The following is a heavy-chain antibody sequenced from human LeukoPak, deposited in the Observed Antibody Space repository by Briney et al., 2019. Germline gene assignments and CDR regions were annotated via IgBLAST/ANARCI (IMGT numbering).Heavy chain of an antibody. V-gene: IGHV3-7*01. CDR3: ARASRDY. Sequence: GGSLRLSFSASGFTFSNYWMSWVRQAPGKGLEWVANIKQDGSEKDYVDSVKGRFTISRDNAKNILYLQMNSLRAEDTAVYYCARASRDYWGQGTLVTVSS. J-gene: IGHJ4*02. CDR2: IKQDGSEK. CDR1: GFTFSNYW.